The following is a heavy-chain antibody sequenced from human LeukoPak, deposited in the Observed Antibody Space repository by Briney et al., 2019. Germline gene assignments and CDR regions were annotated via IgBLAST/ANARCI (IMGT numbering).Heavy chain of an antibody. Sequence: SETLSLTCTVSGGSISSNYWSWIRQPPGKGLEWIGYVFYSENSNYNPSLKSRVAISIDTSKNQFSLNLSSVTATDTDVYYCARHIYGAYYYMDVWGKGTTVTVSS. J-gene: IGHJ6*03. CDR2: VFYSENS. CDR3: ARHIYGAYYYMDV. CDR1: GGSISSNY. D-gene: IGHD3-10*01. V-gene: IGHV4-59*08.